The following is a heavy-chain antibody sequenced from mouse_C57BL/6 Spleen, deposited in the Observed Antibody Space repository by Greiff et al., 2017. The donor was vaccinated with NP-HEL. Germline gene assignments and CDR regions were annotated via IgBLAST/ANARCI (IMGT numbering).Heavy chain of an antibody. J-gene: IGHJ1*03. CDR1: GFTFSSYT. Sequence: DVMLVESGGGLVKPGGSLKLSCAASGFTFSSYTMSWVRQTPEKRLEWVATISGGGGNTYYPDSVKGRFTISRDNAKNTLYLQMSSLRSEDTALYYCAIHLLPNWYFDVWGTGTTVTVSS. CDR2: ISGGGGNT. V-gene: IGHV5-9*01. D-gene: IGHD1-1*01. CDR3: AIHLLPNWYFDV.